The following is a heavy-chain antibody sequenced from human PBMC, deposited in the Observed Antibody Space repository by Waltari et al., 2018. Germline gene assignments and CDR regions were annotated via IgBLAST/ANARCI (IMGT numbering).Heavy chain of an antibody. Sequence: QVQLQQWGAGLLKPSETLSLTCAVYGGSFSGYYWSWIRQPPGKGLEWIGESNHSGSTNYNPSLKSRVTISVDTSKNQFSLKLSSVTAADTAVYYCARGVDSDPFDYWGQGTLVTVSS. V-gene: IGHV4-34*01. CDR3: ARGVDSDPFDY. D-gene: IGHD3-9*01. CDR1: GGSFSGYY. J-gene: IGHJ4*02. CDR2: SNHSGST.